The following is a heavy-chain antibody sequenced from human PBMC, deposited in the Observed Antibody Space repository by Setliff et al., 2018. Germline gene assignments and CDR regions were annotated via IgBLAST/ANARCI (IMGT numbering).Heavy chain of an antibody. Sequence: PGESLTISCKGSGYSFTSYWIGWVRQMPGKGLEWMGIIYPGDSDIRCSPSFQGQVTISADKSISIAYLQWDSLTASDTAMYYCTRAGSGIGGDLDYWGQGTLVTVSS. J-gene: IGHJ4*02. CDR3: TRAGSGIGGDLDY. CDR2: IYPGDSDI. CDR1: GYSFTSYW. V-gene: IGHV5-51*01. D-gene: IGHD3-10*01.